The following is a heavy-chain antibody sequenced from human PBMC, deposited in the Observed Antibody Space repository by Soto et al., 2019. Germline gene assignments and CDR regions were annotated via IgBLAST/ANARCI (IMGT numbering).Heavy chain of an antibody. CDR1: GGSISSGGYS. V-gene: IGHV4-30-2*01. J-gene: IGHJ4*02. Sequence: SETLSLTXGVSGGSISSGGYSWTWIRQPPGKGLEWIGYIYHNGITSYNPSLRSRVTMSVDRSKNHFSLKLNSVTAADTAVYYCARGSGSPFDYWGQGTLVTVSS. D-gene: IGHD3-3*01. CDR2: IYHNGIT. CDR3: ARGSGSPFDY.